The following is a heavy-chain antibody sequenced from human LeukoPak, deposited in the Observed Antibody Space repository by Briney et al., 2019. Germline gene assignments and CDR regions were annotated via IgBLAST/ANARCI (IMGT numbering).Heavy chain of an antibody. D-gene: IGHD2-2*02. Sequence: GGSLRLSCAASGFTFSSYAMHWVHQAPGKGLEWVAVISYDGSNKYYADSVKGRFTISRDNSKNTLYLQMNSLRAEDTAVYYCARGELGYCSSTSCYTYNWFDPWGQGTLVTVSS. CDR2: ISYDGSNK. CDR3: ARGELGYCSSTSCYTYNWFDP. V-gene: IGHV3-30*04. J-gene: IGHJ5*02. CDR1: GFTFSSYA.